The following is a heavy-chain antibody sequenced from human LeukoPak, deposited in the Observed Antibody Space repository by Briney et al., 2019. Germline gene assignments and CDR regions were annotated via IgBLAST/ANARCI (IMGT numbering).Heavy chain of an antibody. CDR2: INPNSGGT. CDR3: ARGQPGYCSSTSCYPLPSDY. D-gene: IGHD2-2*01. Sequence: ASVKVSCTASGYTFTGYYMHWVRQAPGQGLEWMGWINPNSGGTNYAQKFQGRVTMTRDTSISTAYMELSRLRSDDTAVYYCARGQPGYCSSTSCYPLPSDYWGQGTLVTVSS. J-gene: IGHJ4*02. V-gene: IGHV1-2*02. CDR1: GYTFTGYY.